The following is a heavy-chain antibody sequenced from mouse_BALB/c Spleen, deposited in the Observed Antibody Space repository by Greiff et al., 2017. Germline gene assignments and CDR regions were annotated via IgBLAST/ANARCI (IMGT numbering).Heavy chain of an antibody. CDR3: ARDYYGSSYDAMDY. CDR2: ISYSGST. Sequence: EVQLVESGPGLVKPSQSLSLTWTVTGYSITSDYAWNWIRQFPGNKLEWMGYISYSGSTSYNPSLKSRISITRDTSKNQFFLQLNSVTTEDTATYYCARDYYGSSYDAMDYWGQGTSVTVSS. V-gene: IGHV3-2*02. CDR1: GYSITSDYA. D-gene: IGHD1-1*01. J-gene: IGHJ4*01.